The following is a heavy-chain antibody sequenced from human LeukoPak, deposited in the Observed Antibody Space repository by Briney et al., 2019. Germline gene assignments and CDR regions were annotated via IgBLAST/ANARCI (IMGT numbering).Heavy chain of an antibody. V-gene: IGHV3-13*01. Sequence: GGSLRLSGAASGFTFSSYDMHWVRQATGKGLEWVSAIGTAGDTYYPGSVKGRFTISRENAKNSLYLQMNSLRAGDTAVCYCARSIRRYSSGWYDYWGQGTLVTVSS. J-gene: IGHJ4*02. D-gene: IGHD6-19*01. CDR2: IGTAGDT. CDR3: ARSIRRYSSGWYDY. CDR1: GFTFSSYD.